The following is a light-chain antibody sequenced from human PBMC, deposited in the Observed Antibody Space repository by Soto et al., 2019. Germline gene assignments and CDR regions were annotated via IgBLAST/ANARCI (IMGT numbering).Light chain of an antibody. CDR3: QQYNSYPWT. J-gene: IGKJ1*01. Sequence: DIQMTQSPSTLSASVGDRVTITCRASQSISSWLAWYQQKPGKAPKVLIYRASTLESGVPSWFSGSGSGTEFTLTISSLQPDDFATYCCQQYNSYPWTFGQGTKVDIK. V-gene: IGKV1-5*03. CDR1: QSISSW. CDR2: RAS.